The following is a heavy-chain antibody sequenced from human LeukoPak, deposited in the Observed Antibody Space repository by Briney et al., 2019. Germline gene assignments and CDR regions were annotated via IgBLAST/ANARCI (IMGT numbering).Heavy chain of an antibody. Sequence: GGSLRLSCAASGFTFSSYWMSWVRQAPGKGLEWVANIKQDGSEKYYVDSVKGRFTISRDNAKNSLYLQMNSLRAEDTAVYYCARERRGYYDSSGYYYGRLDYWGQGTLVTVSS. J-gene: IGHJ4*02. CDR2: IKQDGSEK. V-gene: IGHV3-7*01. CDR3: ARERRGYYDSSGYYYGRLDY. CDR1: GFTFSSYW. D-gene: IGHD3-22*01.